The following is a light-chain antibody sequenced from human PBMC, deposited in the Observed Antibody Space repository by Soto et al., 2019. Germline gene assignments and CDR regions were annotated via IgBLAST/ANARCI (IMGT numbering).Light chain of an antibody. V-gene: IGKV3D-20*02. Sequence: PGEGVTLSCRASQSVAGSFLICFQFQPGQAPRLLIFVAFTRATGIPARFSGSGSGTVFTLTISSLEPEDFAVYYCQQRNNWPWTFGQGTKVDI. CDR1: QSVAGSF. CDR2: VAF. CDR3: QQRNNWPWT. J-gene: IGKJ1*01.